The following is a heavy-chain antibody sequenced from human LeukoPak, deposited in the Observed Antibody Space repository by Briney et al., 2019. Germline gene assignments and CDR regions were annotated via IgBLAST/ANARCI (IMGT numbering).Heavy chain of an antibody. Sequence: PGGSLRLSCAASGFTFSSYAMSWVRQAPGKGLEWVSAISGSGGSTYYADSVKGRFTISRDNSKNTLYLQMNSLRAEDTAEYYCAKSLGGNPLYYFDYWGQGTLVTVSS. D-gene: IGHD2-15*01. V-gene: IGHV3-23*01. CDR1: GFTFSSYA. CDR3: AKSLGGNPLYYFDY. CDR2: ISGSGGST. J-gene: IGHJ4*02.